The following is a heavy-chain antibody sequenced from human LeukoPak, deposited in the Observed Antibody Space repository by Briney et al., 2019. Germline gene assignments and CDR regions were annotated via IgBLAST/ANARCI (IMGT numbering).Heavy chain of an antibody. CDR3: AKSYYYDSSGYYYTVATDY. V-gene: IGHV3-23*01. D-gene: IGHD3-22*01. J-gene: IGHJ4*02. CDR1: GFTFSSYA. Sequence: GGSLRLPCAASGFTFSSYAMSWVRQAPGKGLEWVSAISGSGGSTYYADSVKGRFTISRDNSKNTLYLQMNSLRAEDTAVYYCAKSYYYDSSGYYYTVATDYWGQGTLVTVSS. CDR2: ISGSGGST.